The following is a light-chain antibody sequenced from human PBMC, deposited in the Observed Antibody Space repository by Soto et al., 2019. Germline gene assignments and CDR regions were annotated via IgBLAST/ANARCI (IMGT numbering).Light chain of an antibody. CDR2: AAS. Sequence: DIQMTQSPSFVSASIGDTVTITCRASQGISSWLGWYQQKPGKAPKLLIYAASTLQSGVPSRFSGSGSGTDFTLTISSLQPEDFATYYCQQANSFPSTFGQGTKVEIK. J-gene: IGKJ1*01. CDR3: QQANSFPST. CDR1: QGISSW. V-gene: IGKV1-12*02.